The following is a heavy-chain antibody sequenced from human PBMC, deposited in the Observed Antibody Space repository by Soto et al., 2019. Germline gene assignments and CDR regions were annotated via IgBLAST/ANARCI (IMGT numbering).Heavy chain of an antibody. CDR3: ARGPPNLLRLRFLGRSCGRGAVGFDY. J-gene: IGHJ4*02. Sequence: DSVNVSCNASGYTFTSYYMHWVRQATGQGLEWMGWMNPNSGNTGYAQKFQGRVTMTRNTSISTAYMELSSLRSEDTAVYYCARGPPNLLRLRFLGRSCGRGAVGFDYWGQGTLGTVSS. CDR1: GYTFTSYY. V-gene: IGHV1-8*02. CDR2: MNPNSGNT. D-gene: IGHD3-3*01.